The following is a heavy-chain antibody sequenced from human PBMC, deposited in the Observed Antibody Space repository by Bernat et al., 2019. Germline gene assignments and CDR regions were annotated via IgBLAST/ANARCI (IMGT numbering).Heavy chain of an antibody. J-gene: IGHJ4*02. D-gene: IGHD3-22*01. V-gene: IGHV3-30*03. CDR1: GFTFSSYG. CDR3: ARDYYDSIPQPLFVDY. Sequence: QVQLVESGGGVVQPGRSLRLSCAASGFTFSSYGMHWVRQAPGKGLEWVAVISYDGSNKYYADSVKGRFTISRDNSKNTLYLQMNSLRAEDTAVYYCARDYYDSIPQPLFVDYWGQGTLVTVSS. CDR2: ISYDGSNK.